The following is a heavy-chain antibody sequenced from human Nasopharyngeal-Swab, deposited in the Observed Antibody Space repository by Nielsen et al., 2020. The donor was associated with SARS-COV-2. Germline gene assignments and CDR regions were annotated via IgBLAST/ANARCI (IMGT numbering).Heavy chain of an antibody. V-gene: IGHV3-23*01. CDR2: ISGADDST. CDR1: GFIFKNYA. J-gene: IGHJ6*02. CDR3: ASSPAAAGTVYYYYGMDV. D-gene: IGHD6-13*01. Sequence: GESLKISCSASGFIFKNYAMNWVRQAPGRGLEWVSAISGADDSTKYADSVKGRFTISRDNSKNTVNLQMNSLRVEDTAIYYCASSPAAAGTVYYYYGMDVWGQGTTVTVSS.